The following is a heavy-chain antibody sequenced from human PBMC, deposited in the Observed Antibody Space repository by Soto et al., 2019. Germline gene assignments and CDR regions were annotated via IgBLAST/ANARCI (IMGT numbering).Heavy chain of an antibody. Sequence: SETLSLTCTTSGGSIGSYYWSWIRQPPGKGLEWIGYVFHSGITGYNPSLKSRVTISVDASKNLFSLKLSSVTAADAAVYYCARDQNGSPYFDYWGQGTLVTVSS. CDR2: VFHSGIT. CDR1: GGSIGSYY. D-gene: IGHD1-26*01. J-gene: IGHJ4*02. CDR3: ARDQNGSPYFDY. V-gene: IGHV4-59*01.